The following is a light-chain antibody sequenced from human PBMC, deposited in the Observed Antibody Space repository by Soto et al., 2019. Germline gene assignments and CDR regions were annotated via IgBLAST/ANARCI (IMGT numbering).Light chain of an antibody. CDR3: QQYNSYWA. J-gene: IGKJ1*01. Sequence: DIPMTQSPSTLSASVGDRVTITCRASHDISTWLAWYQQKPGKAPKLLIYKASTLEGGVPSRFSGSASGTEFTLTISSLQPEDSATYYCQQYNSYWAFGQGTKVEIK. CDR2: KAS. V-gene: IGKV1-5*03. CDR1: HDISTW.